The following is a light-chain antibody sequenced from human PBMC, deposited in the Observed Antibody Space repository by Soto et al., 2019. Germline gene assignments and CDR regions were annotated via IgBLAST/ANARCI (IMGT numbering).Light chain of an antibody. V-gene: IGKV1-17*01. CDR2: DAS. Sequence: DIQMTQSPSSLSASVGDRVIITCRASQDVRDDLGWYQQKPGKAPKRLIYDASTLQSGVPSRFSGSGSGAEFTLTISGLQPEDSATYYCLQHYSHPYTFGQGTKLEIQ. CDR3: LQHYSHPYT. CDR1: QDVRDD. J-gene: IGKJ2*01.